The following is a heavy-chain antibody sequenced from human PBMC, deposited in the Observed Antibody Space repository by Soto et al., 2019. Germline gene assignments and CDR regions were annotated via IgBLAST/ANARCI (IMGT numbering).Heavy chain of an antibody. CDR3: ARDSGDTTLRQWGRSFHY. CDR2: INPSGGGT. V-gene: IGHV1-46*01. D-gene: IGHD5-18*01. CDR1: GFTFTNYY. Sequence: QVQLVQSGAEVKKPGASVKVSCKASGFTFTNYYIHWVRQAPGQGLEWMGLINPSGGGTFYAQKFQGRVTGNRDPATGTVYMELSKLRSEDTAGYFCARDSGDTTLRQWGRSFHYWGQGTLVTVSP. J-gene: IGHJ4*02.